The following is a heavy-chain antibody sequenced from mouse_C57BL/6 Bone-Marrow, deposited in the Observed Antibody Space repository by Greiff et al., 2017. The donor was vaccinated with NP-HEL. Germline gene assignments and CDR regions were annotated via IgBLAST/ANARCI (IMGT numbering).Heavy chain of an antibody. V-gene: IGHV5-9-1*02. CDR1: GFTFSSYA. Sequence: EVQGVESGEGLVKPGGSLKLSCAASGFTFSSYAMSWVRQTPEKRLEWVAYISSGGDYIYYADTVKGRFTISRDNARNTLYLQMSSLKSEDTAMYYCTRAYYGSILDYWGQGTTLTVSS. CDR2: ISSGGDYI. D-gene: IGHD1-1*01. CDR3: TRAYYGSILDY. J-gene: IGHJ2*01.